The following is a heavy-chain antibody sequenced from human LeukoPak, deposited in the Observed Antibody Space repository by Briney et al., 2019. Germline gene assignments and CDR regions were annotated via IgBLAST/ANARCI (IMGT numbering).Heavy chain of an antibody. CDR3: ARRRDGYILDY. CDR2: ISVYNGNT. J-gene: IGHJ4*02. Sequence: ASVKVSCKASGYTFTSYGLSWVRPAPGQGLEWMGWISVYNGNTNYAQKLQGRVTMTTDTSTNTAYMELRSLRSDDTAVYYCARRRDGYILDYWGQGTLVTVSS. V-gene: IGHV1-18*01. D-gene: IGHD5-24*01. CDR1: GYTFTSYG.